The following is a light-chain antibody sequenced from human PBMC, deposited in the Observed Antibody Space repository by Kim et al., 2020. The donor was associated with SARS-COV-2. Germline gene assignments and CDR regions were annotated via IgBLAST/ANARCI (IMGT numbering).Light chain of an antibody. Sequence: SYELTQPPSVSVSPGQTASITCSGDKLGDKYACWYQQKPGQSPVLVIYQDSKRPSGIPERFSGSTSGNTATLTISGTQAMDEADYYCQAWHSSTAWVFGG. V-gene: IGLV3-1*01. J-gene: IGLJ3*02. CDR3: QAWHSSTAWV. CDR2: QDS. CDR1: KLGDKY.